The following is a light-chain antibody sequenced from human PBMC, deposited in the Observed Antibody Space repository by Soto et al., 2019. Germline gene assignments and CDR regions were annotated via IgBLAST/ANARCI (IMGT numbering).Light chain of an antibody. CDR1: QSISSY. CDR2: GAS. J-gene: IGKJ4*01. Sequence: DIQMTQSPSCLSASVGDRVTITCRASQSISSYLIWYQHKPGEAPKLLIYGASSLYSGVPSRFSGSGSRTEFTLTINSLQPEDFATYYCQQSYSNPLTFGGGTKVEIK. V-gene: IGKV1-39*01. CDR3: QQSYSNPLT.